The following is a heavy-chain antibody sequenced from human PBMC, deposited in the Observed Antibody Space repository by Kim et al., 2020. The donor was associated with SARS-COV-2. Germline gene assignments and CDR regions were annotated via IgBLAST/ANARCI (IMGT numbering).Heavy chain of an antibody. D-gene: IGHD3-22*01. CDR2: IYYSGST. V-gene: IGHV4-39*01. J-gene: IGHJ4*02. CDR1: GGSISSSSYY. CDR3: ASHNYYDSSGYPRNLYYFDY. Sequence: SETLSLTCTVSGGSISSSSYYWGWIRQPPGKGLEWIGSIYYSGSTYYNPSLKSRVTISVDTSKNQFSLKLSSVTAADTAVYYCASHNYYDSSGYPRNLYYFDYWGPGTLVTVSS.